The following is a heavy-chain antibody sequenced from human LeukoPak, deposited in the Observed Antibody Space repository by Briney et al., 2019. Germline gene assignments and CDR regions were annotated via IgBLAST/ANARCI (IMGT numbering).Heavy chain of an antibody. Sequence: SQTLSLTCTVSGGSISSGGYYWSWIRQHPGKGLEWIGSIYYSGSTNYNPSLQGRVTISLDTSRNQFSLKLSSVTAADTAVYYCARGGIAAAGTDDYWGQGTLVTVSS. J-gene: IGHJ4*02. CDR2: IYYSGST. D-gene: IGHD6-13*01. CDR1: GGSISSGGYY. CDR3: ARGGIAAAGTDDY. V-gene: IGHV4-31*03.